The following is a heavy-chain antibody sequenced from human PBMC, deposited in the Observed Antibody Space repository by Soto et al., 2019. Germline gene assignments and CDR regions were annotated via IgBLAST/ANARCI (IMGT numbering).Heavy chain of an antibody. Sequence: PSETLSLTCTVSGGSISSSSYYWGWIRQPPGKGREWIGSIYYSGSTYYNPSLKSRVTISVDTSKNQFSLKLSSVTAADTAVYYCARKTSPRAVVGYDSRGYYLKRGGFDSWGQGTLVTVSS. J-gene: IGHJ5*01. CDR2: IYYSGST. CDR1: GGSISSSSYY. CDR3: ARKTSPRAVVGYDSRGYYLKRGGFDS. V-gene: IGHV4-39*01. D-gene: IGHD3-22*01.